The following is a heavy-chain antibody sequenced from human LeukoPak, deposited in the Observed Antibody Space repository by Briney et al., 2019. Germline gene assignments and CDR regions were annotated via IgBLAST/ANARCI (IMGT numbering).Heavy chain of an antibody. CDR3: PTVNGSHWFFDY. J-gene: IGHJ4*02. V-gene: IGHV5-51*01. CDR2: IYPLDSDT. D-gene: IGHD3-10*01. Sequence: GDSLKISCKGSGYSFTNTWIGWVRLMPGKGLEWMGTIYPLDSDTRYSPSFQGQVTISADKSITTAYLQWSSLRASYTAMYYCPTVNGSHWFFDYWGQGTLVTVSS. CDR1: GYSFTNTW.